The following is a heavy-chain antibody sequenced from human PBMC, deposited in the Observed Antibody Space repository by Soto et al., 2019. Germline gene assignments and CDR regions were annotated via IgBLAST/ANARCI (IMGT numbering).Heavy chain of an antibody. CDR1: GFTFSSYG. J-gene: IGHJ5*02. D-gene: IGHD6-19*01. CDR3: AREAAVAGKEDWFDP. V-gene: IGHV3-33*01. CDR2: IWYDGSNK. Sequence: ESGGGVVQPGRSLRLSCAASGFTFSSYGMHWVRQAPGKGLEWVAVIWYDGSNKYYADSVKGRFTISRDNSKNTLYLQMNSLRAEDTAVYYCAREAAVAGKEDWFDPWGQGTLVTVSS.